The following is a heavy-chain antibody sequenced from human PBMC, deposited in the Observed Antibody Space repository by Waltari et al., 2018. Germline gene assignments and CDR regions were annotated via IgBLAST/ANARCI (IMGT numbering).Heavy chain of an antibody. CDR2: TYYRSKWFN. V-gene: IGHV6-1*01. D-gene: IGHD2-21*01. J-gene: IGHJ3*02. CDR3: TRGIHSSFDI. CDR1: GDSISSNNVA. Sequence: QVQLQQSGPGLVKPSQTPSLTCAISGDSISSNNVAWNWIRQSPSRGLEWLGRTYYRSKWFNDYAVSVKSRITINPDTSKNQFSLQLSSLTPEDTAVYYCTRGIHSSFDIWGQGTMVTVSS.